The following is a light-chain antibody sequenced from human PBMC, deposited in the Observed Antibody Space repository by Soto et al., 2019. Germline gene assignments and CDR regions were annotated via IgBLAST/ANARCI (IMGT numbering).Light chain of an antibody. J-gene: IGLJ3*02. CDR2: EGT. CDR3: GTWDSSLSVGV. Sequence: QSVLTQPASVSGSPGQSITISCTGTSSDVGSYNFVSWFQQHPGKVPKLIIYEGTERPSGVSNRFSASKSGNTASLTISGLQPEDEADYYCGTWDSSLSVGVFGGGTKLTVL. V-gene: IGLV2-23*01. CDR1: SSDVGSYNF.